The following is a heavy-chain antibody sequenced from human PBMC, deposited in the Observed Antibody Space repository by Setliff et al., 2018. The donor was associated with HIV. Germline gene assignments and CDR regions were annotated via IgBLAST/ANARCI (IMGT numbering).Heavy chain of an antibody. CDR2: IYYNGRT. Sequence: SETLSLTCTVSGGSISSGGYYWNWIRQYPVKGLEWIGHIYYNGRTLFNPALGTRLNTSVDTSENQFSLHLNSVTAADTAVYYCVRERRRSPLSYGLDVWGQGTTVTVSS. CDR3: VRERRRSPLSYGLDV. J-gene: IGHJ6*02. V-gene: IGHV4-31*03. CDR1: GGSISSGGYY.